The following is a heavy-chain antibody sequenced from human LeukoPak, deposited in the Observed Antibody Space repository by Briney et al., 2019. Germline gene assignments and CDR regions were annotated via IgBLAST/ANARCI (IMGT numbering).Heavy chain of an antibody. CDR3: VKEGEGPLSKDFDY. D-gene: IGHD2/OR15-2a*01. CDR1: GFTFTDHY. Sequence: ASVKVSCKSSGFTFTDHYIHWVRQGPGQGLEWMGYIGPHSTFTSSPQEFQGRVTMTRDASMSTAYMELTRLTSDDTAVYYCVKEGEGPLSKDFDYWGQGTLVTVSS. V-gene: IGHV1-2*02. CDR2: IGPHSTFT. J-gene: IGHJ4*02.